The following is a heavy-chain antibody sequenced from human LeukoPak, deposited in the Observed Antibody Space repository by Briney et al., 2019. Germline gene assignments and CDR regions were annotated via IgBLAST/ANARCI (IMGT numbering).Heavy chain of an antibody. Sequence: PGWSLRLSCAASGFTFRSFWMSWVRQAPGKGLEWVANIKQDGREKYYVDSAKGRFTISRDNAKNSLYLQMNSLRAEDTAAYYCARHSSSWEFDQWGQGTLVIVSS. D-gene: IGHD6-13*01. CDR3: ARHSSSWEFDQ. V-gene: IGHV3-7*04. CDR1: GFTFRSFW. CDR2: IKQDGREK. J-gene: IGHJ4*02.